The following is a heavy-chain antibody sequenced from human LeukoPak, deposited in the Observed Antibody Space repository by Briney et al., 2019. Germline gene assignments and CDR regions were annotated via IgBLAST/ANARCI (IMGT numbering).Heavy chain of an antibody. CDR3: ARDLMIVMVEEEGSADY. V-gene: IGHV3-48*03. Sequence: GGSLRLSCAASGFSFSSYEMNWVRQAPGKGLEWVSYISSSGSNRYYADSVKGRFTISRDNAKNSVYLQMNSLRAEDTAVYYCARDLMIVMVEEEGSADYWGQGTLVTVSS. CDR1: GFSFSSYE. J-gene: IGHJ4*02. CDR2: ISSSGSNR. D-gene: IGHD3-22*01.